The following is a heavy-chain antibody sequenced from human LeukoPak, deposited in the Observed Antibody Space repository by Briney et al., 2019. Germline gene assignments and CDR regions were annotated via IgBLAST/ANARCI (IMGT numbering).Heavy chain of an antibody. V-gene: IGHV3-21*01. Sequence: PGGSLRLSCAASGFTFSSYSMNWVRQAPGKGLEWVSSVSSSSSYIYYADSVKGRFTISRDNAKNSLYLQMSSLRAEDTAVYYCARDRQLYYFDYWGQGTLVTVSS. CDR3: ARDRQLYYFDY. CDR2: VSSSSSYI. CDR1: GFTFSSYS. J-gene: IGHJ4*02. D-gene: IGHD6-13*01.